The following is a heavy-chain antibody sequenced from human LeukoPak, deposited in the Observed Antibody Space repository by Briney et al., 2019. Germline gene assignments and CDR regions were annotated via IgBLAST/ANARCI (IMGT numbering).Heavy chain of an antibody. Sequence: SETLSLTCTVSGGSLSSGGYYWSWLRQHPGKGLEWIGYIYYSGSTYYNPSLKSRVTISVDTSKNQFSLELSSVTAADTAVYYCARFCGGDCYSGSPDDYWGQGTLVTVSS. J-gene: IGHJ4*02. CDR3: ARFCGGDCYSGSPDDY. V-gene: IGHV4-31*03. D-gene: IGHD2-21*02. CDR1: GGSLSSGGYY. CDR2: IYYSGST.